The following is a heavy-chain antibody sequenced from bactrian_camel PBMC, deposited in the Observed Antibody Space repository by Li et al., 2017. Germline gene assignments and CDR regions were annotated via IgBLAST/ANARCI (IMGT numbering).Heavy chain of an antibody. D-gene: IGHD1*01. J-gene: IGHJ6*01. CDR3: AARSVGWCPLFEHWLGKRAYTPGGYFAN. V-gene: IGHV3-2*01. CDR1: AVTKTNKMNYC. Sequence: QVQLVESGGGSAQTGESLRLSCDMSAVTKTNKMNYCMAWFRQASGKERERIAHYLHGAVGSFSPRTHVSDGRFVVSLEGTTLYLSMTNLKPEDTATYYCAARSVGWCPLFEHWLGKRAYTPGGYFANWGQGTQVTVS. CDR2: LHGAVGSF.